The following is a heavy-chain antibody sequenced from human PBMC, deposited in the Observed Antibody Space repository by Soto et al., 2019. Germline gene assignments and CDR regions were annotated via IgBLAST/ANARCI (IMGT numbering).Heavy chain of an antibody. CDR2: ISYDGSNK. V-gene: IGHV3-30*03. CDR3: TRDRGGTEFWFGYPTGWFEP. CDR1: GFTFSSYV. J-gene: IGHJ5*02. D-gene: IGHD3-3*01. Sequence: PGGSLRLSCAASGFTFSSYVMHWVRQAPGKGLEWLAVISYDGSNKDYADSVKGRFSISRDNSENTLYLQMNSLRAEDTAIYYCTRDRGGTEFWFGYPTGWFEPWGQGIPVTVS.